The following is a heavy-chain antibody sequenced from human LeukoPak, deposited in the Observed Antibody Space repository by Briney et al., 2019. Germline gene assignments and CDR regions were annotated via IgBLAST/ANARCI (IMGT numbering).Heavy chain of an antibody. V-gene: IGHV1-2*02. CDR2: INPSSGGT. CDR3: ARGSRYHDWLSPLDS. Sequence: GASVKVSCKPSGYTFTGYYIHWVRQAPGQGLEWMGWINPSSGGTNYPQNFQGRVTMTRDTSISTAYMAMSRLRSDDTAVFYCARGSRYHDWLSPLDSWGQGTLVTVSS. CDR1: GYTFTGYY. J-gene: IGHJ4*02. D-gene: IGHD3-9*01.